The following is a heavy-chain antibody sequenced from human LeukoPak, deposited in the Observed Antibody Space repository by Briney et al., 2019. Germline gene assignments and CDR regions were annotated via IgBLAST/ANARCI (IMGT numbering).Heavy chain of an antibody. V-gene: IGHV3-30-3*01. J-gene: IGHJ5*02. D-gene: IGHD6-13*01. CDR1: GFTFSSYG. CDR2: VSYDGSNK. Sequence: PGGSLRLSCSASGFTFSSYGMHWVRQAPGKGLEWVTLVSYDGSNKYYADSVKGRFTISRDNSKNTLYLQMNSLRAEDTAVYYCAGSAAGSLGWFDPWGQGTLVTVSS. CDR3: AGSAAGSLGWFDP.